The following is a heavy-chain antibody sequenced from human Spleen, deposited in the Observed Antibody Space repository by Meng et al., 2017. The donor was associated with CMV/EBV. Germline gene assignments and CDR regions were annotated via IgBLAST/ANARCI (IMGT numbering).Heavy chain of an antibody. D-gene: IGHD5-18*01. CDR1: GFTFSSYE. V-gene: IGHV3-48*03. CDR3: ARDSFMDTAAEDV. Sequence: GGSLRLSCAASGFTFSSYEMNWVRQAPGKGLEWVSYISSSGSTIYYADSVKGRFTISRDNAKNSLYLQMNSLRAEDTAVYYCARDSFMDTAAEDVWGQGTTVTVSS. CDR2: ISSSGSTI. J-gene: IGHJ6*02.